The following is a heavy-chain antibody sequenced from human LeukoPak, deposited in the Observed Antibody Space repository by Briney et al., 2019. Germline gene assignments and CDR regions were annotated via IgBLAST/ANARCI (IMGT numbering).Heavy chain of an antibody. J-gene: IGHJ4*02. D-gene: IGHD1-14*01. CDR2: VKSDGTAT. CDR1: GFTFSSHL. V-gene: IGHV3-74*01. CDR3: VRKFATGD. Sequence: TGGSLRLSCAASGFTFSSHLMHWVRQAQGTGLVWVSSVKSDGTATNYADSVKGRFTISRDNAKKTLYLQMNSLRVEDTAVYYCVRKFATGDWGQGTLVTVSS.